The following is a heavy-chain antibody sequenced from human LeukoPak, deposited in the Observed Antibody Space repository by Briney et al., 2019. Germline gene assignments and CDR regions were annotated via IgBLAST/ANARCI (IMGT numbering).Heavy chain of an antibody. J-gene: IGHJ3*02. CDR3: ARDSTPYSSGWYRDAFDI. V-gene: IGHV4-61*02. Sequence: SQTLSLTCTVSGGSISSGSYYWSWIRQPAGKGLEWIGRIYTSGSTNYNPSLKSRVTISVDTSKNQFSLKLSSVTAADTAVYYCARDSTPYSSGWYRDAFDIWGQGTMVTVSS. CDR2: IYTSGST. CDR1: GGSISSGSYY. D-gene: IGHD6-19*01.